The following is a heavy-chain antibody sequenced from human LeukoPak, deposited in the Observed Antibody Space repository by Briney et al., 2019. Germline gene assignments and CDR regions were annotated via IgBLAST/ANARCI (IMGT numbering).Heavy chain of an antibody. CDR1: RGTFSSYA. J-gene: IGHJ4*02. D-gene: IGHD5-18*01. CDR3: ARGRSYDYFDY. V-gene: IGHV1-69*01. Sequence: SSENVSCKASRGTFSSYAIRRVRQAPGQGLEWMGGIIPIFGTANYARKFQGRVTITADESTSTAYMELSSLRSEDTAVYYCARGRSYDYFDYWGQGTLVTVSS. CDR2: IIPIFGTA.